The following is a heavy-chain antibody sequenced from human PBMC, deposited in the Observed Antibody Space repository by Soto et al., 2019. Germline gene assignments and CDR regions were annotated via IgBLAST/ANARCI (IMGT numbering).Heavy chain of an antibody. D-gene: IGHD7-27*01. CDR3: ASAVMRTLTGVSPDYYYGMDV. V-gene: IGHV1-18*01. CDR2: ISAYNGHT. J-gene: IGHJ6*02. CDR1: GYTFTNYA. Sequence: QVQLVQSGAEVKKPGASVKVSCKASGYTFTNYAFTWVRQAPGQGLEWMGWISAYNGHTNYAQKLQGRVTMTTDTATSTASMELRRVRSDGTAVYYCASAVMRTLTGVSPDYYYGMDVWGQGTTVTVSS.